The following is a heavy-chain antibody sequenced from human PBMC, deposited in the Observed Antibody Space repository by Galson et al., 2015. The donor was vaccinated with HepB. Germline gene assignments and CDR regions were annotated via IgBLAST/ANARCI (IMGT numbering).Heavy chain of an antibody. J-gene: IGHJ5*02. CDR2: IKSKTDNDTT. V-gene: IGHV3-15*01. D-gene: IGHD6-19*01. Sequence: CAASGFTFSNAWMSWVRQAPGKGLEWVGRIKSKTDNDTTGYAAPVEGRFTISRDDSKNTLYLQMNGLKTEDIAVYYCTTLQWTWGQGTLVTVSS. CDR3: TTLQWT. CDR1: GFTFSNAW.